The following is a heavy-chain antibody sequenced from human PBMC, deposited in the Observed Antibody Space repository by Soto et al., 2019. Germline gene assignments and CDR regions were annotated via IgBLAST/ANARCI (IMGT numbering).Heavy chain of an antibody. CDR1: GGSISSYY. Sequence: SETLSLTCTVFGGSISSYYWSWIRQPPGKXLEWIGYIYYSGSTNYNPSLKSRVTISVDTSKNQFSLKLSSVTAADTAVYYCARGYLLTGYSPALNGWFDPWGQGTLVTVSS. CDR3: ARGYLLTGYSPALNGWFDP. D-gene: IGHD3-9*01. V-gene: IGHV4-59*01. J-gene: IGHJ5*02. CDR2: IYYSGST.